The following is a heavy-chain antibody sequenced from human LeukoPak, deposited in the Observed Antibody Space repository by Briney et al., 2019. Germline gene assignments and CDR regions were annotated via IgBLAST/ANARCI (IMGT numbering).Heavy chain of an antibody. CDR1: GYTFTGYY. D-gene: IGHD2-15*01. J-gene: IGHJ5*02. V-gene: IGHV1-2*02. CDR3: ARDRCSGGSCYSINWFDP. Sequence: ASVKVSCKASGYTFTGYYMHWVRQAPGQGLEWMGWINPNSGGTNYAQKFQGRVTMTRDTSISTAYMELSRLRSDDTAVYYCARDRCSGGSCYSINWFDPWGQGTLVTVSS. CDR2: INPNSGGT.